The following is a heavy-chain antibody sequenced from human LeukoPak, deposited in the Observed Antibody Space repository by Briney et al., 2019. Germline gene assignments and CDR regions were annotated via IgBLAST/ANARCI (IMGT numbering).Heavy chain of an antibody. D-gene: IGHD3-10*01. J-gene: IGHJ4*02. Sequence: GGSLRLSCAASGFTFSSYAMSWVRQAPGKGLEWVSAISGSGGSTYYADSVKGRFTISRDNSKNTLYLQMNSLRAEDTAVYYCAKVPGITMVRGVIIGGSYFDYWGQGTLVTVSP. CDR3: AKVPGITMVRGVIIGGSYFDY. CDR1: GFTFSSYA. V-gene: IGHV3-23*01. CDR2: ISGSGGST.